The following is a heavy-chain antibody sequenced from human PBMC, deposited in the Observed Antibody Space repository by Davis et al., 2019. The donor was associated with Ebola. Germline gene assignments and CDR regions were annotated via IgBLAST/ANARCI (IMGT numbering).Heavy chain of an antibody. J-gene: IGHJ4*02. D-gene: IGHD3-3*01. CDR2: IWDDGSNK. CDR3: AGTIFGVVSNFDH. CDR1: GFTFGSFW. Sequence: GESLKISCAASGFTFGSFWMNWVRQAPGKGLQWVAVIWDDGSNKYYADSVKGRFTISRDNAKKSLNLQMNSLRDEDTAVYYCAGTIFGVVSNFDHWGQGTLVTVSS. V-gene: IGHV3-33*08.